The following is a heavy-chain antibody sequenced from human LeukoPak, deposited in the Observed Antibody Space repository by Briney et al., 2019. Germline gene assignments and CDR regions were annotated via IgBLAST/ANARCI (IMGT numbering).Heavy chain of an antibody. J-gene: IGHJ4*02. D-gene: IGHD3-22*01. CDR2: ISSSSSYI. Sequence: PGGSLRLSCAASGFTFSSYSMNWVRQAPGKGLEWVSSISSSSSYIYYADSVKGRFTISRDNAKNSLYLQMNSLRAEDTAAYYCAREGNYYDSSGYPDYWGQGTLVTVSS. V-gene: IGHV3-21*01. CDR3: AREGNYYDSSGYPDY. CDR1: GFTFSSYS.